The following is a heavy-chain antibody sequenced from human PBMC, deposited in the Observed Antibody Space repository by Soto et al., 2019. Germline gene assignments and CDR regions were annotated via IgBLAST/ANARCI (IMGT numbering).Heavy chain of an antibody. CDR2: IWYDGSNK. Sequence: QVQLVESGGGVVQPGRSLRLSCAASGFTFSSYGMHWVRQAPGKGLEWVAVIWYDGSNKYYADSVKGRFTISRDNSKNTLYLQMNSLRAEDTAVYYCARDRDDCGDDDFDYWGQGTLVTVSS. D-gene: IGHD4-17*01. CDR1: GFTFSSYG. V-gene: IGHV3-33*01. CDR3: ARDRDDCGDDDFDY. J-gene: IGHJ4*02.